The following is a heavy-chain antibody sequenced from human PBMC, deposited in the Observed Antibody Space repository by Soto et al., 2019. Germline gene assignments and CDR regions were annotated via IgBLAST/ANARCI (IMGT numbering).Heavy chain of an antibody. J-gene: IGHJ6*01. CDR1: GYTFTSYA. V-gene: IGHV1-3*01. CDR3: AYELVSAAAGIGRASYYYYGRGV. CDR2: INAGNGNT. Sequence: ASVKVSCKASGYTFTSYAMHWVRQAPGQRLEWMGWINAGNGNTKYSQKFQGRVTITRDTSASTAYMELRSLRSEDTAVYYRAYELVSAAAGIGRASYYYYGRGVWEKGTRVTVSS. D-gene: IGHD6-13*01.